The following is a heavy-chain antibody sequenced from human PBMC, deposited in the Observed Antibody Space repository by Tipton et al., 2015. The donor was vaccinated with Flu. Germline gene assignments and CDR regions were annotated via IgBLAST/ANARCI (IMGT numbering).Heavy chain of an antibody. J-gene: IGHJ4*02. CDR2: ISSSGNTI. D-gene: IGHD7-27*01. Sequence: SLRVSCAASGFTFSSYEMNWVRQAPGKGLEWVSYISSSGNTISYADSVRGRFTISRDNTKKSLYLQLNSLRAEDTAIYYCATLTGDDYWGQGILVTVSS. CDR3: ATLTGDDY. V-gene: IGHV3-48*03. CDR1: GFTFSSYE.